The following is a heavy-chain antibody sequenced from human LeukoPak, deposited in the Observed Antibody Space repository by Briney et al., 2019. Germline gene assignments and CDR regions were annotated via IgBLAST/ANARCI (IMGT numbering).Heavy chain of an antibody. V-gene: IGHV1-18*01. CDR3: VRTCSSSSCYMVH. CDR1: GYTFANFG. D-gene: IGHD2-2*02. CDR2: ISVYNGNT. J-gene: IGHJ4*02. Sequence: ASVKVSCKASGYTFANFGITWLRQAPGQGLEWMGWISVYNGNTNYAQSLQGRVTLTTDTSTSTAYMELRSLRSDDTALYYCVRTCSSSSCYMVHWGQGTLVTVSS.